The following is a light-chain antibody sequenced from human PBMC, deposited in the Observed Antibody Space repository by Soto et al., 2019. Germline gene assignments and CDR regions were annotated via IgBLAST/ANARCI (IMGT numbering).Light chain of an antibody. V-gene: IGKV3-15*01. CDR2: GAS. CDR3: QQDNNWPRT. J-gene: IGKJ1*01. Sequence: QISAIVVALKGKRATLSCRASQSVSSNLAWYQQKPGQAPRLLIYGASTRATGIPARFSGSGSGTEFTLTISSLQSEDFAVYYCQQDNNWPRTFGQGTKVE. CDR1: QSVSSN.